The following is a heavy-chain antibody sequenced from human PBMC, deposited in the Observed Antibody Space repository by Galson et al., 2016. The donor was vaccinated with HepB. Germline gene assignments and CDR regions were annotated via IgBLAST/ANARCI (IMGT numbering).Heavy chain of an antibody. CDR2: INHSGNT. V-gene: IGHV4-34*01. CDR3: ARGTYYDSATRFDP. D-gene: IGHD3-3*01. J-gene: IGHJ5*02. Sequence: SETLSLTCAVFGGSFNGYFWTWIRQPPGKGLEWIAEINHSGNTNYNPSPKSRVNLSVDISKKQFTLELTSVTAADTAIYYCARGTYYDSATRFDPWGQGTLVTVAS. CDR1: GGSFNGYF.